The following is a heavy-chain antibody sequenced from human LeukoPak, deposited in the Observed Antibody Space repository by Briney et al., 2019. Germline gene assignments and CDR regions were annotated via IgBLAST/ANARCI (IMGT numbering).Heavy chain of an antibody. V-gene: IGHV3-9*01. CDR1: GFKFEDYA. J-gene: IGHJ4*02. Sequence: PGGSLRLSCAASGFKFEDYAMHWVRQVPGKGLEWVSGISWNSGLIDYADSVKGRFSISRDNAKNSLYLQMNSLKAEDTALYYCAKERSSAIDYWGQGTLVTVSS. CDR2: ISWNSGLI. D-gene: IGHD2-15*01. CDR3: AKERSSAIDY.